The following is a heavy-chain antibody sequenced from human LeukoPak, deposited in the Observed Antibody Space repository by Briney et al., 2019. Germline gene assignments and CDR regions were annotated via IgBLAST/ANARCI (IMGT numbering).Heavy chain of an antibody. CDR1: GGSFSGYY. CDR2: INHSGST. V-gene: IGHV4-34*01. J-gene: IGHJ4*02. CDR3: ARGAGLFDSSGYYPGPHLDY. Sequence: SETLSLTCAVYGGSFSGYYWSWIRQPPGKGLEWIGEINHSGSTNYNPSLKSRVTISVDTSKNQFSLRLSSVTAADTAVYYCARGAGLFDSSGYYPGPHLDYWGQGTLVTVSS. D-gene: IGHD3-22*01.